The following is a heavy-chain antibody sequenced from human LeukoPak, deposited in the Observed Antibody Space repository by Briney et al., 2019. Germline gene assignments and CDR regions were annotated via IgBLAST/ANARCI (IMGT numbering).Heavy chain of an antibody. CDR2: INPSGGST. D-gene: IGHD4-17*01. J-gene: IGHJ4*02. CDR1: GYTFTSYC. Sequence: ASVKVSCKASGYTFTSYCMHWVRQAPGQGPEWMGIINPSGGSTSYAQKFQGRVTMTRDTSTSTVYMELSSLRSEDTAVYYCARSPSNGDYVDYWGQGTLVTVSS. V-gene: IGHV1-46*01. CDR3: ARSPSNGDYVDY.